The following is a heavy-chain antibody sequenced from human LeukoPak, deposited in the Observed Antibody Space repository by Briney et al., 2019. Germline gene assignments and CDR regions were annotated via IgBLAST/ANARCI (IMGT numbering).Heavy chain of an antibody. J-gene: IGHJ5*02. D-gene: IGHD3-3*01. Sequence: SETLSLTCTVSGGSISSYYWSWIRQPPGKGLEWIGYIYYSGSTNYNPSLKSRVTISVDTSENQFSLKLSSVTAADTAVYYCARAKYDFWSGYYTWWFDPWGQGTLVTVSS. CDR1: GGSISSYY. CDR2: IYYSGST. V-gene: IGHV4-59*01. CDR3: ARAKYDFWSGYYTWWFDP.